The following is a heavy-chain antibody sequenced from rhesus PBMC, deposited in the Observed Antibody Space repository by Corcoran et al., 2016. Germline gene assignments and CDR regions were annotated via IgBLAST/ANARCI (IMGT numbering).Heavy chain of an antibody. J-gene: IGHJ4*01. CDR1: GFTFSSYW. V-gene: IGHV3-119*01. Sequence: EVQLVESGGGLVQPGGSLRLSCAASGFTFSSYWMYWVRQAPGKGLEWVSRSRSDESSTSYADSVKGRFTISRENAKNSLYLQMNSLRAEDTAVYYCAKAIAANIFDYWGQGVLVTVSS. CDR3: AKAIAANIFDY. D-gene: IGHD6-13*01. CDR2: SRSDESST.